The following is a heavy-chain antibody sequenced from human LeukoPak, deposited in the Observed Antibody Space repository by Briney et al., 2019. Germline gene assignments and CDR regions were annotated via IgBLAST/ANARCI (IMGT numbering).Heavy chain of an antibody. J-gene: IGHJ3*02. CDR2: TFYRSKWYN. CDR1: GDSVSSNSVA. Sequence: PSQTLSLTCAISGDSVSSNSVAWNWIGQSPARGLKGLGRTFYRSKWYNDYVVSVKSRITINPDTSKNQLSLQLSSVTPEDTAVYYCARVKYSAFDIWGQGTMVTVSS. D-gene: IGHD2/OR15-2a*01. V-gene: IGHV6-1*01. CDR3: ARVKYSAFDI.